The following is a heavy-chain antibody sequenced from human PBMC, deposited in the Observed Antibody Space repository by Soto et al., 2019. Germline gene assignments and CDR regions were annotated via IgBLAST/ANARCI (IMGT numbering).Heavy chain of an antibody. D-gene: IGHD5-12*01. CDR1: GGTFSSYA. V-gene: IGHV1-69*06. CDR3: AREGDGYDSFDY. CDR2: IIPIFGTA. J-gene: IGHJ4*02. Sequence: SVKVSCKASGGTFSSYAISWVRQAPGQGLEWMGGIIPIFGTANYAQKFQGRVTITADKSTSTAYMELSSLRSEDTAVYYCAREGDGYDSFDYWGQGTLVTVSS.